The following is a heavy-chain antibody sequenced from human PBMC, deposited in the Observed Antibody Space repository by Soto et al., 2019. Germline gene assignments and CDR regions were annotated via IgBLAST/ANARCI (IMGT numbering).Heavy chain of an antibody. V-gene: IGHV2-5*02. J-gene: IGHJ5*02. CDR1: GFSLSTNAVG. CDR2: MYWDDDN. CDR3: VHTSGWQHTT. D-gene: IGHD1-1*01. Sequence: QITLKESGPTLVKPTQTLTLTCTLSGFSLSTNAVGVALIRQPPGKALEWLALMYWDDDNRYSPSLKSRLNISKDTTKNQVTFTMVSMRHVDTSPSYCVHTSGWQHTTWGQRILVTVSS.